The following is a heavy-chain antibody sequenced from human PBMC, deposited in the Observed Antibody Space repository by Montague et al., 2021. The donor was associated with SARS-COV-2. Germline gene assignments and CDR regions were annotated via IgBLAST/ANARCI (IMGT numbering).Heavy chain of an antibody. Sequence: SETLSLTCTVSGGSVSSGGFYWNWIRQPPGKGLEWIGYMYSSGSTNYNPSLKSRVTISLDASKNQFSLRLSSVTPADTAVYYCTREGGYWSQGILVTVSS. J-gene: IGHJ4*02. CDR3: TREGGY. CDR1: GGSVSSGGFY. CDR2: MYSSGST. V-gene: IGHV4-61*08. D-gene: IGHD1-26*01.